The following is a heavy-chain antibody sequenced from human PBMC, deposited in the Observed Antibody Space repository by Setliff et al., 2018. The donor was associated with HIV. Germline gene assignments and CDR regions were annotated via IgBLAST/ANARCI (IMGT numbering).Heavy chain of an antibody. CDR2: ISSDSSTI. J-gene: IGHJ4*02. V-gene: IGHV3-48*01. CDR3: ARDLNWAFDY. CDR1: GFTFSTYT. Sequence: GGSLRLSCAASGFTFSTYTMNWVRQAPGKGLEWVSYISSDSSTIYYADSVKGRFTISRDNAENSLYLQMNSLRAEDTAVYYCARDLNWAFDYWGQGSLVTVSS. D-gene: IGHD1-1*01.